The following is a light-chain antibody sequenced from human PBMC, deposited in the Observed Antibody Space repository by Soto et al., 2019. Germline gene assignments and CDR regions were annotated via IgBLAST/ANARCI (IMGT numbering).Light chain of an antibody. V-gene: IGKV1-5*01. CDR2: DAS. Sequence: DIQMTQSPSTLSASVGDRVTITCRASQSISRSLAWYQQKPGKAPSLLIYDASSLEGGVPSRFSGSGFGTEFTLTITNLQPADFATYYCQQYNSMSLTFGGGTKVE. J-gene: IGKJ4*01. CDR1: QSISRS. CDR3: QQYNSMSLT.